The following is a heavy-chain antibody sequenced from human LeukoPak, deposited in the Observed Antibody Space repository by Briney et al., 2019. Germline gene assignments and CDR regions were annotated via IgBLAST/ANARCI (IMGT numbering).Heavy chain of an antibody. Sequence: PGGSLRLSCAGSGFTFGGYGMHWFRQTPGKGLEWVAVIAYDGSRAFYADSVKGRFTISRDNSKNTMSVQMNSLRAEDTAVYYCARNTYGSGLNWFDPWGQGTLVTVSS. D-gene: IGHD3-10*01. CDR3: ARNTYGSGLNWFDP. J-gene: IGHJ5*02. V-gene: IGHV3-33*01. CDR1: GFTFGGYG. CDR2: IAYDGSRA.